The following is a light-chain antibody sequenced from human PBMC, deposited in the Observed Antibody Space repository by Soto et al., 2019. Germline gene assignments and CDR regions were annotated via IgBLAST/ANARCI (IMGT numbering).Light chain of an antibody. CDR3: QSYDSSLSGSV. CDR2: GKN. V-gene: IGLV1-40*01. Sequence: QSVLTQPPSVSGAPGQRVTISCTGSSSNIGAGYDVHWYQQLPGTAPKLLIYGKNNRPSGFPDRFSGSKSGTSASLAITGFQAEDEADYYCQSYDSSLSGSVFGGGTKLTVL. CDR1: SSNIGAGYD. J-gene: IGLJ2*01.